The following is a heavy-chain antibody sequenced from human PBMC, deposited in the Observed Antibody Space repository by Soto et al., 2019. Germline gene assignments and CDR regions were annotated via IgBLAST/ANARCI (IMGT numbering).Heavy chain of an antibody. V-gene: IGHV4-61*01. CDR1: GGSVISDYCY. Sequence: AETLSLTCTVSGGSVISDYCYWCWIRQPPGKGLEWIGCVYHSGSTNYNPSLKSRVTISVDTSKSQFSLKLSSVIAADTAVYFCARESYDSGGLYSRWFDPWGQGTLVTVSS. CDR2: VYHSGST. CDR3: ARESYDSGGLYSRWFDP. D-gene: IGHD3-22*01. J-gene: IGHJ5*02.